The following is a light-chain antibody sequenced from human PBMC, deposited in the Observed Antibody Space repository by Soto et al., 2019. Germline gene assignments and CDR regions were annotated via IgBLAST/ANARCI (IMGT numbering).Light chain of an antibody. CDR1: QSINSD. J-gene: IGKJ4*01. V-gene: IGKV3D-15*01. Sequence: EIVMTQSPATLSVSPGETTRLSCRASQSINSDVAWYQQKAGQTPRLLIHGASTRATGIAARFSGSGSGTEFTLTISGLQYEDFATYYCQQYNNWPVTFGGGTKVEIK. CDR2: GAS. CDR3: QQYNNWPVT.